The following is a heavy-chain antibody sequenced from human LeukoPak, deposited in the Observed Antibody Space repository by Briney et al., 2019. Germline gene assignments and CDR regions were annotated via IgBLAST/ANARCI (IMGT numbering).Heavy chain of an antibody. J-gene: IGHJ4*02. CDR3: ARGVAVPGTYFDY. Sequence: LETLSLTCAVYGGSFSGYYWSWIRQPPGKGLEWIGEINDSGSTNYNPSLKSRVTISVDTSKNQFSLKLSSGTAADTAVYYCARGVAVPGTYFDYWGQGTLVTVSS. V-gene: IGHV4-34*01. CDR1: GGSFSGYY. CDR2: INDSGST. D-gene: IGHD6-19*01.